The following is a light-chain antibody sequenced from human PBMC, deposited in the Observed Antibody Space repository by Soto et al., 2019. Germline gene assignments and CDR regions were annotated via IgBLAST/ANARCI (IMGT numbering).Light chain of an antibody. CDR2: GAS. J-gene: IGKJ3*01. V-gene: IGKV3-20*01. Sequence: EIVLTQSPGTLSLSPGERATLSCRASQSVSSSYLAWYQQKPGQAPRLLIYGASSRATGIPDRFSGSGSGTDFNLTISRLEPEDFAVYICQQYGSSPLFTFGPGTKVDIK. CDR3: QQYGSSPLFT. CDR1: QSVSSSY.